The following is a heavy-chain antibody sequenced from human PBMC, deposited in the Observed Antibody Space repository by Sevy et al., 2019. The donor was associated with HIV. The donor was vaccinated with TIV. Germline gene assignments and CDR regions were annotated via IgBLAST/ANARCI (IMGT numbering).Heavy chain of an antibody. CDR2: IYYSGST. CDR1: GGSITTYY. J-gene: IGHJ4*02. V-gene: IGHV4-59*08. D-gene: IGHD5-18*01. Sequence: SETLSLTCTVSGGSITTYYWSWIRQPPGKGLEWIGYIYYSGSTNYNPSLKSRVTISVDTSENQFSLNLSSVTAAYTAVYYCARQGGYSYGYPFDYWGQGTLVTVSS. CDR3: ARQGGYSYGYPFDY.